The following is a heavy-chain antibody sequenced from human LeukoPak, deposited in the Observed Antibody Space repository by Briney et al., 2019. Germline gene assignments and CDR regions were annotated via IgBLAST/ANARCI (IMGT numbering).Heavy chain of an antibody. V-gene: IGHV4-38-2*01. J-gene: IGHJ4*02. CDR3: ARVYSGSTWYYFDY. D-gene: IGHD5-12*01. Sequence: SETLSLTCAVSHYSISIPYFWGWIRHPPGKGLDWIGSIYHTGRTNYNPSINSRVTMSLDTSKNQFSLNLNSVTAADTAVYHCARVYSGSTWYYFDYWGQGILVTVSS. CDR1: HYSISIPYF. CDR2: IYHTGRT.